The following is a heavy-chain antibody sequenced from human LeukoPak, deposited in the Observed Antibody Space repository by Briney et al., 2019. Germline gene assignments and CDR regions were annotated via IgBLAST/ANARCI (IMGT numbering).Heavy chain of an antibody. CDR1: GFTFSTYA. J-gene: IGHJ4*02. V-gene: IGHV3-30-3*01. CDR3: ARDKSVHFFDY. Sequence: GRSLRLSCAASGFTFSTYAMHWVRQAPGKGVECVTVISYDGNNKYYADSLKGRFTISRDNYKNTIYLQMNILRAEDTAVYYCARDKSVHFFDYWGQGALVTVSS. CDR2: ISYDGNNK.